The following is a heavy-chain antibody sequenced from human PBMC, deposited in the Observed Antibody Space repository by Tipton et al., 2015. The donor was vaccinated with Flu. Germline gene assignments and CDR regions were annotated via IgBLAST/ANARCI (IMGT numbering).Heavy chain of an antibody. CDR3: ARSDGVGRFLEWTHFDY. Sequence: VQLVQSGAEVKKPGSSVKVSCKASGGTFSSYAISWVRQAPGQGLEWMGGIIPIFGTANYAQKFQGRVTITADESTSTAYMELSSLRSEDTAVYYCARSDGVGRFLEWTHFDYWGQGTLVTVSS. CDR1: GGTFSSYA. J-gene: IGHJ4*02. V-gene: IGHV1-69*01. CDR2: IIPIFGTA. D-gene: IGHD3-3*01.